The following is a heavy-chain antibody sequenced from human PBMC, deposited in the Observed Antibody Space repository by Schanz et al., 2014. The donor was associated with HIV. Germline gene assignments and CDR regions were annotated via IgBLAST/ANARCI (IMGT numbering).Heavy chain of an antibody. CDR3: ARSRTGVVTDNNWFDP. V-gene: IGHV4-31*03. D-gene: IGHD3-3*01. CDR1: GGSISSGGYY. CDR2: IYYSGIT. Sequence: QVQLQESGPGLVKPSQTLSLTCTVSGGSISSGGYYWSWIRQHPGKGLEWIGYIYYSGITNYNPSLKSRVSISVDTSENQFSLKLSSVTAADTAVYYCARSRTGVVTDNNWFDPWGQGTLVTVSS. J-gene: IGHJ5*02.